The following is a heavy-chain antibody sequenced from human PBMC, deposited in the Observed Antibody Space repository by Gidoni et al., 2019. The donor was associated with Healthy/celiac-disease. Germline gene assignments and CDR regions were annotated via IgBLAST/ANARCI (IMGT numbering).Heavy chain of an antibody. CDR2: IDPSDSYT. J-gene: IGHJ6*02. CDR1: GYSSTSYW. CDR3: ARDGPEYYYYGMDV. Sequence: EVQLVQSGAEVKKPVESLRISCQGSGYSSTSYWISWVRQMPGKGLEWMGRIDPSDSYTNYSPSFQGHVTISADKSISTAYLQWSSLKASDTAMYYCARDGPEYYYYGMDVWGQGTTVTVSS. V-gene: IGHV5-10-1*01.